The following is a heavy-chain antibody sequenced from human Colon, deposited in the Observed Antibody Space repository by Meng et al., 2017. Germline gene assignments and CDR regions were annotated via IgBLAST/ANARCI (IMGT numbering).Heavy chain of an antibody. D-gene: IGHD5-18*01. Sequence: QVQLQQSGPGLVKPSQTLSPTCGISGASVSSNTAAWNLIRQSPSRGLEWLGRTYYRSKWYNEYAVSVKSRMTFNADTSKNQVSLQVNSVTPEDTAVYYCARDHGYSYGLPLDYWGQGILVTVSS. CDR3: ARDHGYSYGLPLDY. CDR2: TYYRSKWYN. V-gene: IGHV6-1*01. CDR1: GASVSSNTAA. J-gene: IGHJ4*02.